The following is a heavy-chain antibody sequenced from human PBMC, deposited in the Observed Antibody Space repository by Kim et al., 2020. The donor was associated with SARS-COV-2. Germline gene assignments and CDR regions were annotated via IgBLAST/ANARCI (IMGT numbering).Heavy chain of an antibody. CDR3: ARVFYNSGRTNAFDI. Sequence: DCVKGRFTISRDDTKNTLFLQMNSLRAEDTAVYYFARVFYNSGRTNAFDIWGQGTMVTVSS. D-gene: IGHD2-8*01. J-gene: IGHJ3*02. V-gene: IGHV3-74*01.